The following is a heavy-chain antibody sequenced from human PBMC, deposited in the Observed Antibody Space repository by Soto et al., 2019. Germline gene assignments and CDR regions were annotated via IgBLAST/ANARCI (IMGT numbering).Heavy chain of an antibody. V-gene: IGHV3-15*01. Sequence: GGSLRLSCAASGSTFSNAWMSWVRQAPGKGLEWVGRIKSKTDGGTTDYAAPVKGRFTISRDDSKNTLYLQMNSLKTEDTAVYYCTTVHYDFWSGYSDYFDYWGQGTLVTVSS. CDR2: IKSKTDGGTT. J-gene: IGHJ4*02. CDR1: GSTFSNAW. CDR3: TTVHYDFWSGYSDYFDY. D-gene: IGHD3-3*01.